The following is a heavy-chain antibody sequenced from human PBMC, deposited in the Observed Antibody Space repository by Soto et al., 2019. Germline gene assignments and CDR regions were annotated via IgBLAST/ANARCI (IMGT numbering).Heavy chain of an antibody. CDR1: GFPFSDYY. CDR2: ISSSGSTI. CDR3: ARTMVRGVMTLQHYYYMDV. Sequence: QVQLVESGGGLVKPGGSLRLSCAASGFPFSDYYMSWIRQAPGKGLEWVSYISSSGSTIYYADSVKGRFTLSRDNAKNSLYLQMNSLRAEDTAVYYCARTMVRGVMTLQHYYYMDVWGKGTTVTVSS. J-gene: IGHJ6*03. V-gene: IGHV3-11*01. D-gene: IGHD3-10*01.